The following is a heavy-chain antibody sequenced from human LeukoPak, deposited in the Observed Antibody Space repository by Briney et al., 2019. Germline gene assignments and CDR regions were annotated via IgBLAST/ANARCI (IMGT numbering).Heavy chain of an antibody. Sequence: SETLSFTCTVSGGSITSSSYYWGWIRQPPGKGLEWIGSIYYSGSTYYNPSLKSRVTISVDTSKNQFSLRLSSVTAADTAVYYCARDTSPMDVWGKGTTVTVSS. J-gene: IGHJ6*03. CDR1: GGSITSSSYY. D-gene: IGHD2/OR15-2a*01. CDR2: IYYSGST. V-gene: IGHV4-39*07. CDR3: ARDTSPMDV.